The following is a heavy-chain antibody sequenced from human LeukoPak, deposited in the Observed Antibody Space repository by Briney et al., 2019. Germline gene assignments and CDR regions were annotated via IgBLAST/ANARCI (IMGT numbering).Heavy chain of an antibody. CDR1: GFTFSSYS. CDR3: ARDLLNDEGSSYFFDQ. D-gene: IGHD2-2*01. V-gene: IGHV3-48*04. J-gene: IGHJ4*02. Sequence: GGSLRLSCAASGFTFSSYSMNWVRQAPGKGLEWVSYISKSSDRIYHADSVKGRFIISRDNAKNSLYLQMDSLRAEDTAVYYCARDLLNDEGSSYFFDQWGQGTLVTVSS. CDR2: ISKSSDRI.